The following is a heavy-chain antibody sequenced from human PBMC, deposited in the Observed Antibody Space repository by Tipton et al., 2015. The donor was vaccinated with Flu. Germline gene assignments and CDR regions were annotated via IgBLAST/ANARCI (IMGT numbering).Heavy chain of an antibody. D-gene: IGHD3-10*01. Sequence: QSGAEVKKPGASVKLSCKASGYTFTSYYLHWVRQTPGQGLEWMGIIRPIGATTNYAQKFRGRLTMTGDTSTSTVYMELSSLKSEDTAVYYCARGEKISLSWFGDFDYWGQGTLVTVSS. CDR2: IRPIGATT. V-gene: IGHV1-46*01. CDR1: GYTFTSYY. CDR3: ARGEKISLSWFGDFDY. J-gene: IGHJ4*02.